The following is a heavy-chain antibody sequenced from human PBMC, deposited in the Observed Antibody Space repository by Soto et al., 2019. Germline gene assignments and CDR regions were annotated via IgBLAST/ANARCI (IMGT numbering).Heavy chain of an antibody. V-gene: IGHV5-51*01. CDR2: IYPGDSDT. J-gene: IGHJ3*02. CDR1: GYTFTSYC. CDR3: ARLGVVVVPASTSEDAFDI. Sequence: GESLKISCKGSGYTFTSYCWVRQMPGKGLEWMGIIYPGDSDTRYSPSFQGQVTISADKSISTAYLQWSSLKASDTAMYYCARLGVVVVPASTSEDAFDIWGQGTMVTVSS. D-gene: IGHD2-2*01.